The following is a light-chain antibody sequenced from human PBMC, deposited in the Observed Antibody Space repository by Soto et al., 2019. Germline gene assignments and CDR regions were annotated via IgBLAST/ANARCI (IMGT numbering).Light chain of an antibody. CDR3: CSYAGSSTYYV. Sequence: QSVLTQPASVSGSPGQSITISCTGTSSDVGSYNLVSWYQQHPGKAPKLMIYEVSKRPSGVSNRFSGSKSGNTASLTISGLQAEDEADYYCCSYAGSSTYYVFGTWTKLTVL. CDR1: SSDVGSYNL. V-gene: IGLV2-23*02. CDR2: EVS. J-gene: IGLJ1*01.